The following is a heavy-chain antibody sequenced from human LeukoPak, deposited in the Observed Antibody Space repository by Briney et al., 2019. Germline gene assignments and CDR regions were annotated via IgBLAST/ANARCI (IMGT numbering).Heavy chain of an antibody. CDR2: ISWNSGSI. CDR3: ATNDGYNYYFDY. CDR1: GFTFDDYA. Sequence: GRSLRLSCAASGFTFDDYAMHWVRQAPGKGLEWVSGISWNSGSIGYADSVKGRFTISRDNAKNSLYLQMNSLRAEDTAVYYCATNDGYNYYFDYWGQGTLVTVSS. J-gene: IGHJ4*02. D-gene: IGHD5-24*01. V-gene: IGHV3-9*01.